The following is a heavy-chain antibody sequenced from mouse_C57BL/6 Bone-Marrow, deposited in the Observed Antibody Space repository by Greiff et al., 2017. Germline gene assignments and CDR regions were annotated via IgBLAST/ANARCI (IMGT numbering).Heavy chain of an antibody. V-gene: IGHV1-81*01. CDR2: IYPRSGNT. CDR3: ARDTTVVASYYFDC. D-gene: IGHD1-1*01. J-gene: IGHJ2*01. Sequence: QVQLQQSGAELARPGASVKLSCKASGYTFTSYGISWVKQRTGQGLEWIGEIYPRSGNTYYNEKFKGKATLTADKSSSTAYMELRSLTSEDSAVYFCARDTTVVASYYFDCWGQGTTLTVSS. CDR1: GYTFTSYG.